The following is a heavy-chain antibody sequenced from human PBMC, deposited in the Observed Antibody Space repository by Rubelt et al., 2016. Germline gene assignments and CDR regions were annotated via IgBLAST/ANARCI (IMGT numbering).Heavy chain of an antibody. D-gene: IGHD3-10*01. J-gene: IGHJ6*02. CDR3: ARGQLLWFGELSFSYYGMDV. V-gene: IGHV3-21*01. Sequence: YYADSVKGRFTISRDNAKNSLYLQMNSLRAEDTAVYYCARGQLLWFGELSFSYYGMDVWGHRTTVTVSS.